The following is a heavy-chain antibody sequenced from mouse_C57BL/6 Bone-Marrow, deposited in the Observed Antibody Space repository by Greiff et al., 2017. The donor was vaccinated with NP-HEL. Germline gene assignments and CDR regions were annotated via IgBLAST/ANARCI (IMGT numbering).Heavy chain of an antibody. V-gene: IGHV1-81*01. CDR3: ARCSGYSNYFDY. D-gene: IGHD2-3*01. J-gene: IGHJ2*01. Sequence: QVQLQQSGAELARPGASVKLSCKASGYTFTSYGISWVKQRTGQGLEWIGEIYPRSGNTYYNEKFKGKATLTADKSSSTAYVELRSLTSEDSAVYFCARCSGYSNYFDYWGQGTTLTVSS. CDR2: IYPRSGNT. CDR1: GYTFTSYG.